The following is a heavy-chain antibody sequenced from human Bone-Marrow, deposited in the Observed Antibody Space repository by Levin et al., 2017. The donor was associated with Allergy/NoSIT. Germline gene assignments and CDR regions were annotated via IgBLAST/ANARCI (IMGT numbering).Heavy chain of an antibody. CDR2: INPSGGST. J-gene: IGHJ4*02. V-gene: IGHV1-46*04. CDR1: GYTFTSYY. Sequence: GESLKISCKASGYTFTSYYMHWVRQAPGLGLEWMGIINPSGGSTTYAQRLQGRVTMTRDTSTSTVYMELSSLRSEDTAVYFCARGTGSYWIDYWGQGTLVTVSS. D-gene: IGHD1-26*01. CDR3: ARGTGSYWIDY.